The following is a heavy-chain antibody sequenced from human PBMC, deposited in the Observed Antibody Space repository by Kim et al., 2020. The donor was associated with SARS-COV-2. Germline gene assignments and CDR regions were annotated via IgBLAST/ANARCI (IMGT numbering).Heavy chain of an antibody. CDR1: GDSVSSNSAA. J-gene: IGHJ6*02. CDR3: ARGKGENFYYYYYYGMDV. CDR2: TYYSSKWYN. Sequence: SQTLSLTCAISGDSVSSNSAAWNWIRQSPSRGLEWLGRTYYSSKWYNDYAVSVKSRITINPDTSKNQFSLQLNSVTPEDTAVYYCARGKGENFYYYYYYGMDVWGQGTTVTVSS. D-gene: IGHD1-7*01. V-gene: IGHV6-1*01.